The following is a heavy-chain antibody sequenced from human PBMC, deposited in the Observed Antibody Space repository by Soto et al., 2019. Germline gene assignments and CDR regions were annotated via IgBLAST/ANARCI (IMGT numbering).Heavy chain of an antibody. D-gene: IGHD6-13*01. V-gene: IGHV4-39*01. CDR2: IYYSGST. J-gene: IGHJ5*02. CDR3: ARRRYGSSWNWYDP. CDR1: GGSINSYIYY. Sequence: PSETLSLTCTVSGGSINSYIYYWGLIRQPPGKGLEWIGDIYYSGSTYYNPSLKSRVTISVDTPNNQFTLKLSSVTAADMAVYYCARRRYGSSWNWYDPWGQGTPVTVSS.